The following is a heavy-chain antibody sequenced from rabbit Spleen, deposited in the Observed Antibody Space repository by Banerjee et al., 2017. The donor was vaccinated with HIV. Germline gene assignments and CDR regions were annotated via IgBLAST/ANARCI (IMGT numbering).Heavy chain of an antibody. V-gene: IGHV1S45*01. CDR2: AYGGSSGST. J-gene: IGHJ6*01. D-gene: IGHD8-1*01. CDR3: ARDAGTSFSTYGMDL. CDR1: GFSFSSSYD. Sequence: QEQLVESGGGLVKPGASLTLICKASGFSFSSSYDMCWVRQAPGKGLEWVACAYGGSSGSTYSATWAKGWFTISKTSSTTVTLQMTSLTAADTATYFCARDAGTSFSTYGMDLWAKAPCHRL.